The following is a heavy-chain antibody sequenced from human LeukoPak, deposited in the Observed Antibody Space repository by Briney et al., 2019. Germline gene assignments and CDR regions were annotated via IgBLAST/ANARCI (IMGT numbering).Heavy chain of an antibody. D-gene: IGHD2-2*01. CDR1: GFTFSSYW. Sequence: PGRSLRLSCAASGFTFSSYWMHWVRQAPGKGLVWVSRINTDGSSTSYADSVKGRFTISRDNAKNSLFLQMNSLRAEDTAVYYCARDEEEGYCSSTNCYPQYFQHWGRGTLVTVSS. J-gene: IGHJ1*01. V-gene: IGHV3-74*01. CDR3: ARDEEEGYCSSTNCYPQYFQH. CDR2: INTDGSST.